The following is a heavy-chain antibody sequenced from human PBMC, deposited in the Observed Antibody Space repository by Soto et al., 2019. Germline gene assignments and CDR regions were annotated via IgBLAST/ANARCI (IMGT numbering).Heavy chain of an antibody. D-gene: IGHD1-26*01. J-gene: IGHJ2*01. V-gene: IGHV3-23*01. CDR1: GFTFSDCA. CDR3: AKGQPNCKQLQFFDL. Sequence: EVQLLESGGGLVQPGGSLRLSCAASGFTFSDCAVSWVRKPPGKGLEWVSGISVSGSSTYYADSVKGRFTISRDNSKNTLYLQRNSLRGEDTAVYYCAKGQPNCKQLQFFDLWGRGTLVTVSS. CDR2: ISVSGSST.